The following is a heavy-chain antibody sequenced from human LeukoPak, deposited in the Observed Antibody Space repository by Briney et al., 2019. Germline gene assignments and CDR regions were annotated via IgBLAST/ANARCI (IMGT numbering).Heavy chain of an antibody. CDR3: ARERGYCSSTSCYGWFDP. CDR1: GGSFSSYY. D-gene: IGHD2-2*01. V-gene: IGHV4-4*07. Sequence: TASETLSLTCAVYGGSFSSYYWSWIRQPAGKGLEWIGRIYTSGSTNYNPSLKSRVTMSVDTSKNQFSLKLSSVTAADTAVYYCARERGYCSSTSCYGWFDPWGQGTLVTVSS. CDR2: IYTSGST. J-gene: IGHJ5*02.